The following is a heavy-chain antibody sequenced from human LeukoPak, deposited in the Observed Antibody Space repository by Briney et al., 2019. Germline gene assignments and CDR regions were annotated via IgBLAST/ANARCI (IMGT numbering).Heavy chain of an antibody. V-gene: IGHV3-9*01. J-gene: IGHJ4*02. CDR1: GFTFKNYA. CDR2: ISWNSDNV. CDR3: ARRGYSYGYLPNFDY. Sequence: PGGSLRLSCAASGFTFKNYAMHWVRQAPGKGLEWVSSISWNSDNVDYADSVKGRFTISRDNAKNSLYLQMNSLRAEDTAVYYCARRGYSYGYLPNFDYWGQGSLVTVSS. D-gene: IGHD5-18*01.